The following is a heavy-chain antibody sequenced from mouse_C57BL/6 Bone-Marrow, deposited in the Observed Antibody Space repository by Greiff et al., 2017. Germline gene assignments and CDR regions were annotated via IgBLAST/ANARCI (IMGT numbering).Heavy chain of an antibody. CDR2: IYPGSGST. J-gene: IGHJ2*01. Sequence: QVQLQQPGAELVKPGASVKMSCKASGYTFTSYWITWVKQRPGQGLEWIGDIYPGSGSTNYNEKFKSKATLTVDTSSRTAYMQRSSLTSEDTAVYYCAYPYYGNYYWGQGTTLTVSS. CDR1: GYTFTSYW. D-gene: IGHD2-10*01. V-gene: IGHV1-55*01. CDR3: AYPYYGNYY.